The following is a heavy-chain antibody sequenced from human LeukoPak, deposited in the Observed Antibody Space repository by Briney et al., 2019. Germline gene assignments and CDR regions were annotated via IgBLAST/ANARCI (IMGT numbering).Heavy chain of an antibody. J-gene: IGHJ5*02. CDR2: ISGSGGST. Sequence: GGSLRLSCAASGFTFSSYAMSWVRQAPGKGLEWVSAISGSGGSTYYADSVKGRFTISRDNSKNTLYLQMNSLRAEDTAVYYCAKDSGWQWLVSWFDPWGQGTLVTVPS. D-gene: IGHD6-19*01. CDR3: AKDSGWQWLVSWFDP. V-gene: IGHV3-23*01. CDR1: GFTFSSYA.